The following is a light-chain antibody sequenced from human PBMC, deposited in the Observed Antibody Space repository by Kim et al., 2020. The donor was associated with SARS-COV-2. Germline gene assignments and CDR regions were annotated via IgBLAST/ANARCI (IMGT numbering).Light chain of an antibody. CDR1: QSINNW. V-gene: IGKV1-5*03. CDR2: MAS. Sequence: DIQMTQSPSTLSASVGDRVTITCRASQSINNWLAWYQQKPGKAPKLLIYMASTLESGVPPRFSGSGSGTEFTLTISSLQPDDFATYYCQQDDSYPHIFGGGTKVYIK. J-gene: IGKJ4*01. CDR3: QQDDSYPHI.